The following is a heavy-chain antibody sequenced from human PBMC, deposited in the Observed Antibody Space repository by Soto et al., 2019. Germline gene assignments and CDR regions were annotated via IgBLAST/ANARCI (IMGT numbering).Heavy chain of an antibody. CDR3: AKGFYDSSGNHAQWFDP. J-gene: IGHJ5*02. D-gene: IGHD3-22*01. Sequence: PGGSLRLSCAASGFTFSSYGMSWVRQAPGKGLEWVSAINSNGGSPFYADSVKGRFTISRDNSKNTLYLQMNSLRAEDTAVYYCAKGFYDSSGNHAQWFDPWGKGTLVTVSS. CDR2: INSNGGSP. CDR1: GFTFSSYG. V-gene: IGHV3-23*01.